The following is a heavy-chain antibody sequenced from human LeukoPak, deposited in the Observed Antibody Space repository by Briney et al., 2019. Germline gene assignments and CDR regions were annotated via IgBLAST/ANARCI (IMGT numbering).Heavy chain of an antibody. D-gene: IGHD3-10*01. CDR1: GFTFSSYA. Sequence: GGSLRLSCAASGFTFSSYAMHWVRQAPGKGLEWVAVISYDGSNEYYADSVKGRFTISRDNSKNTLYLQMNSLRAEDTAVYYCARVYESYYYGSGSYGDYWGQGTLVTVSS. V-gene: IGHV3-30-3*01. CDR3: ARVYESYYYGSGSYGDY. J-gene: IGHJ4*02. CDR2: ISYDGSNE.